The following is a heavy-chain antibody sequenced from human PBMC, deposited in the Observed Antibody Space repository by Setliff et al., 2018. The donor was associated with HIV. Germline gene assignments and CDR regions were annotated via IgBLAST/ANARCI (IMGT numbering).Heavy chain of an antibody. Sequence: AGGSLRLSCAASGFTVSSKYMNWVRQAPGKGLEWVSVIYSGGSTYYAGSVKGRFTISRDNSKNTLYLQMNRLRAEDTAVYYCARDRKFGSSGHYYYYMDVWGKGTTVTVSS. V-gene: IGHV3-66*01. CDR3: ARDRKFGSSGHYYYYMDV. CDR1: GFTVSSKY. CDR2: IYSGGST. J-gene: IGHJ6*03. D-gene: IGHD6-6*01.